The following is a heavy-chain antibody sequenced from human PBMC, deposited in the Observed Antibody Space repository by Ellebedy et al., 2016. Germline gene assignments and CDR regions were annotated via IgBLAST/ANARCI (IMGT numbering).Heavy chain of an antibody. CDR3: ARTSWGSSQVDY. CDR2: IYYSGST. CDR1: GGSVSSASYY. D-gene: IGHD3-16*01. V-gene: IGHV4-61*01. Sequence: SETLSLTXTVSGGSVSSASYYWSWIRQPPGRGLEWIGYIYYSGSTNYNPSLKSRVTISVDTSKNQFSLKLSSVTAADTAVYYCARTSWGSSQVDYWGQGTLVTVSS. J-gene: IGHJ4*02.